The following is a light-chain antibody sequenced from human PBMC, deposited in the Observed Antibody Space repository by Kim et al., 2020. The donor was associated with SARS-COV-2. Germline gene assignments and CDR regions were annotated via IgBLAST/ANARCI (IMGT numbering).Light chain of an antibody. J-gene: IGKJ4*01. Sequence: ASTGDRVTITCRASQGIRSYLAWYQQKPGKAPKLLIYAASTLQSGVPSRCSGSGSGTDFTLTISCLQSEDFATYYCQQYSGYPLTFGGGTKVDIK. V-gene: IGKV1-8*01. CDR2: AAS. CDR1: QGIRSY. CDR3: QQYSGYPLT.